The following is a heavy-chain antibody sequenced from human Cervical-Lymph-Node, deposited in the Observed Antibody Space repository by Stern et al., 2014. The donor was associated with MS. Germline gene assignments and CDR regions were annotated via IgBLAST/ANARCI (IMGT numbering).Heavy chain of an antibody. V-gene: IGHV3-9*01. Sequence: EVQLEESGGALVQPGRSLRLTCSGSGFTFDDCAMHWVRQAPGEGMEWVSGISWAGGSVTYSDSVKGLFTVSRDNAKNSLYLQMNSLKPEDTALYYCVKGVLKKSCHYYFYMDLWGRGTAVTVS. CDR2: ISWAGGSV. CDR3: VKGVLKKSCHYYFYMDL. D-gene: IGHD3-10*01. J-gene: IGHJ6*03. CDR1: GFTFDDCA.